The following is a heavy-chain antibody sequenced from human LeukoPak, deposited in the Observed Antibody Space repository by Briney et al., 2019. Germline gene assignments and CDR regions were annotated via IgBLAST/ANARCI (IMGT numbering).Heavy chain of an antibody. Sequence: GGSLRLSCAASGFTFSTYGMHWVRQAPGKGLEWVAVISDDGSNKYYEASVKGRFTISRDNSKNTLYLQMNSLRAEDTAVYYCAKVGRAGVTHFDYWGQETLVTVSS. D-gene: IGHD3-10*01. J-gene: IGHJ4*02. CDR1: GFTFSTYG. V-gene: IGHV3-30*18. CDR3: AKVGRAGVTHFDY. CDR2: ISDDGSNK.